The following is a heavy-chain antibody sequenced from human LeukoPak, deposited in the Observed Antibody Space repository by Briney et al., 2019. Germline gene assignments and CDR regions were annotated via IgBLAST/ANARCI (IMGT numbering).Heavy chain of an antibody. CDR2: IIPGGGTT. D-gene: IGHD6-6*01. CDR3: TREGPPCSRSFYFGF. Sequence: GASVKVSCKASGYSFINYFIHFVRQAPGQGLEWMGAIIPGGGTTAFSQKFQGRLTLTRDTSTSTVYMEVNSLRSEDTAFYYCTREGPPCSRSFYFGFWGQGTLVTVSS. J-gene: IGHJ4*02. V-gene: IGHV1-46*01. CDR1: GYSFINYF.